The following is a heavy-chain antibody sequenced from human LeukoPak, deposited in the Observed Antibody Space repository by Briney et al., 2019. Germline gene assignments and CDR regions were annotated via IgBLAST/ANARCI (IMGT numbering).Heavy chain of an antibody. CDR3: ARGSGRQGDYFDY. D-gene: IGHD2-15*01. Sequence: GGSLRLSCAASEFTFSNCAIHWVRQAPGKGLDWVAVISYDGSDKYYADSVKGRFTISRDNSKNTLYLQMNSLRAEDTAVYYCARGSGRQGDYFDYWGQGTLVTVSS. J-gene: IGHJ4*02. CDR1: EFTFSNCA. V-gene: IGHV3-30-3*01. CDR2: ISYDGSDK.